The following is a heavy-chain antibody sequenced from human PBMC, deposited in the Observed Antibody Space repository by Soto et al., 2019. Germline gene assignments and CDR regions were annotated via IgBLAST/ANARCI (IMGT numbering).Heavy chain of an antibody. D-gene: IGHD3-10*01. CDR2: ISYDGSNK. CDR1: GFTFSSYG. V-gene: IGHV3-30*18. Sequence: QVQLVESGGGVVQPGRSLRLSCAASGFTFSSYGMHWVRQAPGKGLEWVAVISYDGSNKYYADSVKGRFTISRDNSKNTLYQQMNSLRAEDTAVYYCAKDLGPGELLLFGPSDWWGQGTLVTVSS. CDR3: AKDLGPGELLLFGPSDW. J-gene: IGHJ4*02.